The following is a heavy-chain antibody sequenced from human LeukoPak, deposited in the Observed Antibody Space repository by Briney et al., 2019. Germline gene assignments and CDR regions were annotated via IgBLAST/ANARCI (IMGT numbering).Heavy chain of an antibody. CDR1: GFTFRNYA. CDR2: ISSSDANT. CDR3: AIREPIGY. V-gene: IGHV3-23*01. Sequence: GGSLRLSCAASGFTFRNYAMYWVRQAPGKGLEWVSAISSSDANTYYADSVKGRFTISRDNSKNTLYLQMNSLIAEDTALYYCAIREPIGYWGQGTLVTVSS. D-gene: IGHD1-14*01. J-gene: IGHJ4*02.